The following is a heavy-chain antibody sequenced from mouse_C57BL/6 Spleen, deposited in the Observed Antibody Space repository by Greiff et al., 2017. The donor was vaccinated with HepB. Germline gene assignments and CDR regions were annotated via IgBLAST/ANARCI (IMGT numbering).Heavy chain of an antibody. V-gene: IGHV14-4*01. CDR2: IDPENGDT. CDR1: GFNIKDDY. J-gene: IGHJ4*01. Sequence: EVQLQQSGAELVRPGASVKLSCTASGFNIKDDYMHWVKQRPEQGLEWIGWIDPENGDTEYASKFQGKATITADTSSNTAYLQLSSLTSEDTAVYYYTYDYGSSYYAMDYWGQGTSVTVSS. CDR3: TYDYGSSYYAMDY. D-gene: IGHD1-1*01.